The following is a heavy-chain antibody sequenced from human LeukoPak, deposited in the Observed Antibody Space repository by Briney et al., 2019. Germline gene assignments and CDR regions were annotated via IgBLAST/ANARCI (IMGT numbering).Heavy chain of an antibody. CDR3: ARRYCSSTSSHNRFDL. Sequence: GESLQTSLKGSGYSFTSYWIGWVRQMPGKGLEWMGIIYPGDSDTRYSPSFQGQVTISADKSISTAYLHGSSLKASDTAMYYCARRYCSSTSSHNRFDLWGQGTLVTVSS. J-gene: IGHJ5*02. CDR2: IYPGDSDT. D-gene: IGHD2-2*01. CDR1: GYSFTSYW. V-gene: IGHV5-51*01.